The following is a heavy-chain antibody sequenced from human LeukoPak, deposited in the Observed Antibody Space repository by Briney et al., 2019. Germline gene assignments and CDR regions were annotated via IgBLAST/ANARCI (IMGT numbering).Heavy chain of an antibody. CDR3: ARGDQYDSSGEYYYYGMDV. V-gene: IGHV1-2*02. Sequence: ASVKASCKASGYTFTGYYMHWVRQAPGQGLEWMGWINPNSGGTNYAQKFQGRVTVTRDTSISTAYMELSRLRSDDTAVYYCARGDQYDSSGEYYYYGMDVWGQGTTVTVSS. CDR1: GYTFTGYY. J-gene: IGHJ6*02. D-gene: IGHD3-22*01. CDR2: INPNSGGT.